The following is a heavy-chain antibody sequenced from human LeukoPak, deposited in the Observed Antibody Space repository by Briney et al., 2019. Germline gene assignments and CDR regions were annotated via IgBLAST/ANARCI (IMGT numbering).Heavy chain of an antibody. D-gene: IGHD3-22*01. V-gene: IGHV4-31*03. CDR3: AGTKGDYDSSGYSASLDY. CDR1: GVSISSGGYY. J-gene: IGHJ4*02. Sequence: PSETLSLTCTVSGVSISSGGYYWRWIRQHPGKGLEWIGYIYYSGSTYYNPSLKSRVTISVDTSKNQFSLKLSSVTAADTAVYYCAGTKGDYDSSGYSASLDYWGQGTLVTVSS. CDR2: IYYSGST.